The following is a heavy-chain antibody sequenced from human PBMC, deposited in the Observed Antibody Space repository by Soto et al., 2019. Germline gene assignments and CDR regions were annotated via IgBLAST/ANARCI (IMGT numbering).Heavy chain of an antibody. CDR2: IYYSGST. V-gene: IGHV4-30-4*01. D-gene: IGHD3-16*01. CDR3: ARVGDYYYYGMDV. CDR1: GGSISSGDYY. Sequence: SETLSLTCTVSGGSISSGDYYWSWIRQPPGKGLEWIGCIYYSGSTYYNPSLKSRVTISVDTSKNQFSLKLSSVTAADTAVYYCARVGDYYYYGMDVWGQGTTVTVSS. J-gene: IGHJ6*02.